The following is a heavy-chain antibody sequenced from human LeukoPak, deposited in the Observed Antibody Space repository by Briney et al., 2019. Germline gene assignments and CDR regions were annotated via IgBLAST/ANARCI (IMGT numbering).Heavy chain of an antibody. CDR3: VREDTVGEAGEASFAFDI. CDR1: GFTFSSYT. D-gene: IGHD5-12*01. Sequence: GGSLRLSCAASGFTFSSYTMNWVRQAPGKGLEWVSSISSRSTYVFYADSVKGRFTISRDNAKNSLYLQMNSLRAEDAAVYYCVREDTVGEAGEASFAFDIWGRGTMVTVSS. CDR2: ISSRSTYV. J-gene: IGHJ3*02. V-gene: IGHV3-21*01.